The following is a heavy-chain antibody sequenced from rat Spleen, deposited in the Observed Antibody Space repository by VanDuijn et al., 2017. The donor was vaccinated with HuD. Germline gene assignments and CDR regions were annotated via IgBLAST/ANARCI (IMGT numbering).Heavy chain of an antibody. Sequence: EVQLVESDGGLVQPGRSLKLSCAASGFTFSDYYMTWVRQAPTKGLEWVAYISIGGGTTFYRDSVKGRVTISRDNAKSTLYLQMNSLRSEDTATYYCARPHYYYYVMDAWGQGASVTVSS. CDR3: ARPHYYYYVMDA. CDR2: ISIGGGTT. CDR1: GFTFSDYY. J-gene: IGHJ4*01. D-gene: IGHD1-1*01. V-gene: IGHV5-25*01.